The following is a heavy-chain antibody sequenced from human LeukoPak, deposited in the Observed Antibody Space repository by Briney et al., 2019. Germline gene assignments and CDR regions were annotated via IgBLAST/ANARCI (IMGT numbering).Heavy chain of an antibody. Sequence: ASVKVSCKASGYTFTSYDINWVRQAPGQGLEWMGWMNPNSGNTGYAQKFQGRVTMTRNTSISTAYMELSSLRSEDTAVYYCARGGGGYCSSTSCYMYYFDYWGQGTLVTVSS. J-gene: IGHJ4*02. D-gene: IGHD2-2*02. CDR3: ARGGGGYCSSTSCYMYYFDY. CDR2: MNPNSGNT. CDR1: GYTFTSYD. V-gene: IGHV1-8*01.